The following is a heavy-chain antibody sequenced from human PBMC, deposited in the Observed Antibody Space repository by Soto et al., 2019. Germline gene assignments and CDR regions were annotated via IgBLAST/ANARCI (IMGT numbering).Heavy chain of an antibody. V-gene: IGHV1-18*01. Sequence: ASGRVSCKASGSTFTSYGISWVRQAPGQGLEWMGWISAYNGNTNEAQKRQGRVTRTTDTATRRGYMELRSLRSEDTAVYYCARDPGPSGRKMGLDAFDIWGQVTSVTVS. J-gene: IGHJ3*02. CDR2: ISAYNGNT. CDR1: GSTFTSYG. D-gene: IGHD1-26*01. CDR3: ARDPGPSGRKMGLDAFDI.